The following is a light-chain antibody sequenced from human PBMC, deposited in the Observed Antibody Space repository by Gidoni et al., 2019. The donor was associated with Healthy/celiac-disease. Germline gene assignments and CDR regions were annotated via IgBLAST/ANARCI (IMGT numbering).Light chain of an antibody. Sequence: EIVLTQSPAPLSLSPGERATLSCRASQSVSSYLAWYQQKPGQAPRLLIYDASNRATGIPARFSGSGSGTGFTLTISSLEPEDFAVYYCQQRSNWPALTFGGGTKVEIK. J-gene: IGKJ4*01. CDR1: QSVSSY. CDR3: QQRSNWPALT. V-gene: IGKV3-11*01. CDR2: DAS.